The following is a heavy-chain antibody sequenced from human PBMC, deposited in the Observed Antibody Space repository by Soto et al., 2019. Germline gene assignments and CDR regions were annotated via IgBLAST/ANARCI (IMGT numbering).Heavy chain of an antibody. CDR1: GFTVSSKY. J-gene: IGHJ6*04. D-gene: IGHD2-15*01. V-gene: IGHV3-66*01. CDR2: IQSGGPT. CDR3: ARDDVLCDGGRCYGVPLDV. Sequence: GGSLRLSCAAPGFTVSSKYMSWVRQAPGKGLEWVSLIQSGGPTYYADSVKGRFTISRDTSENTVHLQMDSLRAEDTAVYYCARDDVLCDGGRCYGVPLDVWGKASTVTVSS.